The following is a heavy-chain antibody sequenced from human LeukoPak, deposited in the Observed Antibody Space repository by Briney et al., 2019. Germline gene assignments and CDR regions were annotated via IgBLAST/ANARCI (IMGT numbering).Heavy chain of an antibody. J-gene: IGHJ4*02. CDR1: GFSFSNYG. V-gene: IGHV3-30*02. D-gene: IGHD3-10*01. CDR2: IQYDGSNK. CDR3: AKGHHYHFNY. Sequence: PGGSLRLSCAASGFSFSNYGMHWVRQAPGKGLEWVAFIQYDGSNKYYADSVKGRFTISRDNSKNTLYLQMNSLRPEGTAVYYCAKGHHYHFNYWGQGALVTVSS.